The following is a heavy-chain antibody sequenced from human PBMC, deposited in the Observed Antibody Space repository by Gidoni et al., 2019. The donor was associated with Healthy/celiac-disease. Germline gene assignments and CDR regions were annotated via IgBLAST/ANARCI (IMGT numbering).Heavy chain of an antibody. D-gene: IGHD5-18*01. J-gene: IGHJ4*02. CDR3: ARDRLRDTAMVDSRRPLFDY. CDR2: ISSSSSYI. V-gene: IGHV3-21*01. CDR1: GFTFRSYS. Sequence: EVQLVESGGGLVKPGGSLSLSCAASGFTFRSYSMTWVRQAPGKGLEWVSSISSSSSYIYYADSVKGRFTISRDNAKNSLYLQMNSLRAEDTAVYYCARDRLRDTAMVDSRRPLFDYWGQGTLVTVSS.